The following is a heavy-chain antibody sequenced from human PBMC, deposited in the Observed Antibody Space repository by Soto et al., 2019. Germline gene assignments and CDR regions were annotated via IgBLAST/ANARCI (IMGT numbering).Heavy chain of an antibody. CDR3: ARSIVVVTALDY. CDR1: GYTFTSYA. Sequence: QVQLVQSGAEEKKPGASVKVSCKASGYTFTSYAMHWVRQAPGQRLEWMGWINAGIGNTKYSQKFQGRVTITRDTSASTAYMELSSLRSEDTAVYYCARSIVVVTALDYWGQGTLVTGSS. D-gene: IGHD2-21*02. V-gene: IGHV1-3*05. J-gene: IGHJ4*02. CDR2: INAGIGNT.